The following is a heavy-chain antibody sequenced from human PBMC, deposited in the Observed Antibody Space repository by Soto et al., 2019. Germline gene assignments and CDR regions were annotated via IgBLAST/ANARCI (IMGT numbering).Heavy chain of an antibody. J-gene: IGHJ6*02. D-gene: IGHD4-17*01. V-gene: IGHV1-69*06. CDR1: GGTFSSQA. CDR3: ARDQKGSATATYFYYYSMDV. Sequence: EASVKVSCKTSGGTFSSQAISWVRQAPGQGLEWMGGIIPMFGTVQYAQKFEGRVTLSADKATTTVYMEVSSLRSEDTAVYYCARDQKGSATATYFYYYSMDVWGQGTTVTVSS. CDR2: IIPMFGTV.